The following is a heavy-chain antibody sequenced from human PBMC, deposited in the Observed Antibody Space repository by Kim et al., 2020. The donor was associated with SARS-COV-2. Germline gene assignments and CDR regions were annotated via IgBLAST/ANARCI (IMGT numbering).Heavy chain of an antibody. V-gene: IGHV4-61*02. CDR2: ISSSGST. CDR3: ARDNYFDSSGYFYSPGWFDP. Sequence: SETLSLTCSVSGCSINSGTYYWSWIRQTAGKGLEWIGRISSSGSTNYNPSRKSRLTISVDTSKNHFSLKLTPVTAADTAVYYCARDNYFDSSGYFYSPGWFDPWGQEPLVTVP. CDR1: GCSINSGTYY. J-gene: IGHJ5*02. D-gene: IGHD3-22*01.